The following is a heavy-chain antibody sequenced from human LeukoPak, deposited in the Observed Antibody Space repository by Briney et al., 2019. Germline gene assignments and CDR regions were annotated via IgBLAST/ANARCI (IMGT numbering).Heavy chain of an antibody. Sequence: SETLSLTCTVSGGSISSSSYYWGWIRQPPGKGLEWIGTIYYSVSTYYNPSLNSPATRSVSTAKNQFSMKLSSVTGADRAVYYCARGLQLAGWFAPWGQGTLVTVSS. CDR3: ARGLQLAGWFAP. V-gene: IGHV4-39*02. J-gene: IGHJ5*02. CDR1: GGSISSSSYY. CDR2: IYYSVST. D-gene: IGHD5-18*01.